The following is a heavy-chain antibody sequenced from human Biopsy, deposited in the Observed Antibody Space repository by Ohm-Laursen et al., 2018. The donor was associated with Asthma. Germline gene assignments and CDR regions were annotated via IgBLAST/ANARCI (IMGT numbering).Heavy chain of an antibody. J-gene: IGHJ6*02. Sequence: PSDTLSLTCTVSGGSVSTGSYYWSWIRQPPGKGLEWLGYIHYTGSDNYNPSLKSRVTISVDTSKNQFSLRLNSVTAADTAVYYCARGPNYHGSGRAPIGMDVWGQGTTVTVSS. CDR2: IHYTGSD. V-gene: IGHV4-61*01. CDR3: ARGPNYHGSGRAPIGMDV. D-gene: IGHD3-10*01. CDR1: GGSVSTGSYY.